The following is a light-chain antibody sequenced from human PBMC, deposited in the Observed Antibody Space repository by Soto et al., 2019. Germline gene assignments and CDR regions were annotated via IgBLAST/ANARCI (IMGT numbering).Light chain of an antibody. J-gene: IGKJ1*01. V-gene: IGKV4-1*01. Sequence: DIQMTQSPSTLSASVGDRVTITCRASQSISNWLAWYQQKPGQPPKLLIYWASTRESGVPDRFSGSGSGTDFTLTISSLQAEDVAVYYCQQYYGTPQTFGQGTKVDIK. CDR1: QSISNW. CDR3: QQYYGTPQT. CDR2: WAS.